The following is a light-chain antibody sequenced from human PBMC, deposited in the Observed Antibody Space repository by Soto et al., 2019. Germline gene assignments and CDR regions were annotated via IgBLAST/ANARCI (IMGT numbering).Light chain of an antibody. CDR1: HDISNY. CDR3: QQRSNWPQT. Sequence: DIQMTQSPSSLSASVGDRVTITCQASHDISNYLNWYQHKPGKAPKLLIYGASNLETGVPSRFSGSGSGTDFTFTISSLQPEDIATYYCQQRSNWPQTFGQGTKVDIK. V-gene: IGKV1-33*01. CDR2: GAS. J-gene: IGKJ1*01.